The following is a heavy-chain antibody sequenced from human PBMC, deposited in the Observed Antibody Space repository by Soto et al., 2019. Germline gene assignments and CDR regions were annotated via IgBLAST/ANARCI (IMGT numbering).Heavy chain of an antibody. Sequence: PSETLSLTCAVSGGSISSSSYYWGWIRQPPGKGLEWIGSISYSGSTYYNPSLKSRVTISVDTSKNQFSLKLSSVTAADTAVYYCARSMTTVVTLDYWGQGTLVTVSS. D-gene: IGHD4-17*01. CDR1: GGSISSSSYY. V-gene: IGHV4-39*01. J-gene: IGHJ4*02. CDR3: ARSMTTVVTLDY. CDR2: ISYSGST.